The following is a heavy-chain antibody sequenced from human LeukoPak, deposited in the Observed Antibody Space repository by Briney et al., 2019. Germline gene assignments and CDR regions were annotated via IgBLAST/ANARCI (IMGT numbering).Heavy chain of an antibody. CDR3: VKPWWHADMVRGAPSDY. D-gene: IGHD3-10*01. Sequence: GGSLRLSCAASGFTFSSYAMSWVRQAPGKGLEWVSAISGSGGSTYYADSVKGRFTISRDNSKNTLYLQMNSLRAEDTAVYYCVKPWWHADMVRGAPSDYWGQGTLVTVSS. V-gene: IGHV3-23*01. CDR2: ISGSGGST. J-gene: IGHJ4*02. CDR1: GFTFSSYA.